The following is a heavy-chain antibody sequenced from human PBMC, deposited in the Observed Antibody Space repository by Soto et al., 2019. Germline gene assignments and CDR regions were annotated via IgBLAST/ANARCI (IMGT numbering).Heavy chain of an antibody. J-gene: IGHJ5*02. CDR1: GFTFSGYW. CDR3: ARSGIQLWFLSS. CDR2: FNSDGSST. D-gene: IGHD5-18*01. V-gene: IGHV3-74*01. Sequence: EVQLVESGGGLVQPGGSLRLSCAASGFTFSGYWMHWVRQAPGKGLVWVSRFNSDGSSTTYADSVKGRFTISRDNAQNTLYLQMNSLRAEDTAVYYCARSGIQLWFLSSWGQGTLVTVSS.